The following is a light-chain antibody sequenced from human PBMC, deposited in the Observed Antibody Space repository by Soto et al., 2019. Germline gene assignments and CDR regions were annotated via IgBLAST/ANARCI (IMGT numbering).Light chain of an antibody. J-gene: IGKJ2*01. Sequence: EIVLTQSPGTLSLSPGERATLSCRASQSVSNNFLAWLQQKPGQTTRLLIYGASSRATGIPDRFSGSGSGTDFTLTISRLEPEDFVVYYCHHYRAFGQGTRLEIK. CDR2: GAS. CDR3: HHYRA. V-gene: IGKV3-20*01. CDR1: QSVSNNF.